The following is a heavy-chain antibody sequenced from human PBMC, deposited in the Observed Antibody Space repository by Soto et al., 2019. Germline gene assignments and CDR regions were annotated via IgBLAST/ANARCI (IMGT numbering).Heavy chain of an antibody. CDR3: ARAAYYGSGSYQQYYYYYGMDV. J-gene: IGHJ6*02. CDR1: GGSISSGGYY. D-gene: IGHD3-10*01. V-gene: IGHV4-31*03. CDR2: IYYSGST. Sequence: SETLSLTCTVSGGSISSGGYYWSWIRQHPGKGLEWIGYIYYSGSTYYNPSLKSRVTISVDTSKNQFSLKLSSVTAADTAVYYCARAAYYGSGSYQQYYYYYGMDVWGQGTTVTVS.